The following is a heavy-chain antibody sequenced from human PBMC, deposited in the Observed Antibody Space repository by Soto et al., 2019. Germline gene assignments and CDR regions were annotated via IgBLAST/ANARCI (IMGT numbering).Heavy chain of an antibody. CDR2: IYHSGST. CDR3: ARVEQWLHYYYYGMDV. J-gene: IGHJ6*02. Sequence: QVQLQESGPGLVKPSGTLSLTCAVSGGSISSSNWWSWVRQPPGKGLEWIGEIYHSGSTNYNPSLKSRVTISVDKSTNQFSLKLSSVTAADTAVYYCARVEQWLHYYYYGMDVWGQGTTVTVSS. V-gene: IGHV4-4*02. D-gene: IGHD6-19*01. CDR1: GGSISSSNW.